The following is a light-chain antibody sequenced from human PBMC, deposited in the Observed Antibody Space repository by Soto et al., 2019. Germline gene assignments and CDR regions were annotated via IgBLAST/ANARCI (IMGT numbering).Light chain of an antibody. CDR3: QTWDTGIVL. J-gene: IGLJ2*01. CDR2: LNSDGSH. Sequence: QPVLTQSPSASASLGASVKLTCTLSSGHSNYAIAWHQQQPERGPRYLMKLNSDGSHNKGDGIPDRFSGSSSGADRYLTISSLQSEDEADYYCQTWDTGIVLFGGGTQLTVL. CDR1: SGHSNYA. V-gene: IGLV4-69*01.